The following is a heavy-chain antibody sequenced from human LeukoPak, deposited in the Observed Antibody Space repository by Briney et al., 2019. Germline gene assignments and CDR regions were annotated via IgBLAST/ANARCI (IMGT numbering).Heavy chain of an antibody. CDR2: MYSGDST. Sequence: GGSLRLSCAASGFTVRSNYMSWVRHAPGKGLEGVSVMYSGDSTYYDDSVKGRFTISRDNSKKTLDLQMNSLRAEDTAVYYCARADGYSSWFVHWGQGTLVTVSS. CDR1: GFTVRSNY. J-gene: IGHJ5*02. V-gene: IGHV3-53*01. CDR3: ARADGYSSWFVH. D-gene: IGHD5-18*01.